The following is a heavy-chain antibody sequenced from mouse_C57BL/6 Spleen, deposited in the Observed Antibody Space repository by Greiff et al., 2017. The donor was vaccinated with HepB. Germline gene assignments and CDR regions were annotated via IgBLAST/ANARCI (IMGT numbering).Heavy chain of an antibody. CDR3: AKRSDSIHYYAMDY. J-gene: IGHJ4*01. CDR2: IWRGGST. D-gene: IGHD2-10*02. CDR1: GFSLTSYG. Sequence: VQLQESGPGLVQPSQSLSITCTVSGFSLTSYGVHWVRQSPGKGLEWLGVIWRGGSTDYNAAFMSRLSITKDNSKSQVFFKMNSLQADDTAIYYCAKRSDSIHYYAMDYWGQGTSVTVSS. V-gene: IGHV2-5*01.